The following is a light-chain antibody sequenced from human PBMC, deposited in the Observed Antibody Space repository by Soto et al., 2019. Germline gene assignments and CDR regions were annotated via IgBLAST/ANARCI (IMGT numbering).Light chain of an antibody. J-gene: IGKJ4*01. CDR3: QQYASSPLT. CDR2: GAS. Sequence: EIVLTQSPGTLSLSPGERATLSCRASQTVGNNYLAWYQQKPGQTPRLLIHGASNRATGIPDRISGSGSGTDVTLFISRLEPEDFEVYYCQQYASSPLTFGGGTKVEIK. V-gene: IGKV3-20*01. CDR1: QTVGNNY.